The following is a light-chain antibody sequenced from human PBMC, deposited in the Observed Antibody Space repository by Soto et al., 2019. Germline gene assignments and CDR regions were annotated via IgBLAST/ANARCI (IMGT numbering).Light chain of an antibody. V-gene: IGKV3-20*01. Sequence: EIVLTQSPGTLSLSPGERATLSCRASQTGFSTYLAWFQQKPGQAPRLLIYGASSRAAGIPDRISGSGSGKDFTFTIDRLEPEDFEVYYVLQYGNSPWTLGQGTKVDIK. CDR1: QTGFSTY. CDR2: GAS. J-gene: IGKJ1*01. CDR3: LQYGNSPWT.